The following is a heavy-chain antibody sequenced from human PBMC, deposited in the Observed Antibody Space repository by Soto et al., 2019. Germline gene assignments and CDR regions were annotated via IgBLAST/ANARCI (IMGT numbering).Heavy chain of an antibody. V-gene: IGHV3-74*03. D-gene: IGHD1-26*01. CDR3: ARGDRGAFDL. CDR2: IHSDGSST. J-gene: IGHJ3*01. CDR1: GFTFSYYW. Sequence: EVQLVESRGGLVRPGGSLRLSCAASGFTFSYYWMHWVRQAPGKGLVWVSRIHSDGSSTTYADFVKGRFIISRDNAGNTVDLQMNSVRVEDTAVYYCARGDRGAFDLWGQGTVVTVSS.